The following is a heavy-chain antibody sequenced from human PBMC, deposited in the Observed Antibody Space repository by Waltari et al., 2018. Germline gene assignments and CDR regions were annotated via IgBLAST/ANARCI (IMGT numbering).Heavy chain of an antibody. CDR3: ARDLAGRDDS. CDR2: INENGRTT. V-gene: IGHV3-74*01. D-gene: IGHD6-19*01. Sequence: EVQLVESGGGLLQPGGSLRLSCAASGFTFSGYWMHWVRQATGKGLVWVSRINENGRTTTYADSVKGRFTISRDNAKNTLYLQMNSLRAEDTAVYYCARDLAGRDDSWGQGTLVTVSS. CDR1: GFTFSGYW. J-gene: IGHJ5*01.